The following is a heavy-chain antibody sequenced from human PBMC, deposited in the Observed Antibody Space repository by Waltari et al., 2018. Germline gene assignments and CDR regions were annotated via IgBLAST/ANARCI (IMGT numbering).Heavy chain of an antibody. D-gene: IGHD3-3*02. Sequence: QLQLQESGPGLVKASQTLSLTCTVSGGTISRGNDYWSWIRQPAGKALEWIGYIYTSGNPKYIPSLKSRVTISLDTSNNQFSLRLSSVTAADTAVYYCARAGHLALDGLDIWGQGTMVTVSS. CDR2: IYTSGNP. V-gene: IGHV4-61*09. J-gene: IGHJ3*02. CDR1: GGTISRGNDY. CDR3: ARAGHLALDGLDI.